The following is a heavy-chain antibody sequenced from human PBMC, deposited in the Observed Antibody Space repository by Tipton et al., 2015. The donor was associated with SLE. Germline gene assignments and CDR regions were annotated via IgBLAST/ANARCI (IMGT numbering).Heavy chain of an antibody. CDR1: GGSISSYY. D-gene: IGHD6-19*01. Sequence: TLSLTCTVSGGSISSYYWSWIRQPPGKGLEWIGYIYYSGSTNYNPSLKSRVTISVDTSKNQFSLKLSSVTAADTAVYYCARIAVADTLWIDYWGQGTLVTVSS. CDR2: IYYSGST. J-gene: IGHJ4*02. CDR3: ARIAVADTLWIDY. V-gene: IGHV4-59*08.